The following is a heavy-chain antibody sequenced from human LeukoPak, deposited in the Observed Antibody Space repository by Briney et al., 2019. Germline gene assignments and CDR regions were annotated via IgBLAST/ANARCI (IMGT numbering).Heavy chain of an antibody. CDR3: AREYSSGWYYFDY. CDR2: IKEDGSEN. CDR1: GFTFSSYW. V-gene: IGHV3-7*01. Sequence: GGSLRLSCAASGFTFSSYWLSWVRQAPGKGLAWVATIKEDGSENYYVDSVKGRFTISRDKAKNSLYLQMNSLRAEDTAVYYCAREYSSGWYYFDYWGQGTLVTVSS. J-gene: IGHJ4*02. D-gene: IGHD6-19*01.